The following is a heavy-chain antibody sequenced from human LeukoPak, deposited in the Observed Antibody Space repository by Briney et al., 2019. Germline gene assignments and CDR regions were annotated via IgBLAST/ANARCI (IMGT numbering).Heavy chain of an antibody. V-gene: IGHV3-74*01. CDR3: ASDRVLGSGSLDN. J-gene: IGHJ4*02. D-gene: IGHD3-10*01. Sequence: GGSLRPSCTASGFRFSDFWRHWVRRAPGKGLVWVSRIRGDWHDTTYADSVKGRFTISRDNAQNTLYLQMNSLRVEDTAVYYCASDRVLGSGSLDNWGQGTLVTVSS. CDR1: GFRFSDFW. CDR2: IRGDWHDT.